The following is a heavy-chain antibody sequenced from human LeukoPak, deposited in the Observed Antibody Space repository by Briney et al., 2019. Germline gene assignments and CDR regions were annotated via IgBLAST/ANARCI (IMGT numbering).Heavy chain of an antibody. CDR2: ISGSGGST. D-gene: IGHD3-3*01. Sequence: PGGSLRLSCAASGFTFSSYAMSWVRQAPGKGLEWDSAISGSGGSTYYADSVKGRFTISRDNSKNTLYLQMNSLRAEDTAVYYCAKGTRITIFGVVQDYWGQGTLVTVSS. V-gene: IGHV3-23*01. J-gene: IGHJ4*02. CDR3: AKGTRITIFGVVQDY. CDR1: GFTFSSYA.